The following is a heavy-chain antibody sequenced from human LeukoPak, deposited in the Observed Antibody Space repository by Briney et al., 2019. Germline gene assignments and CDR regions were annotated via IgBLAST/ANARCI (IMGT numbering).Heavy chain of an antibody. V-gene: IGHV3-64*01. CDR1: GFTFSIYT. CDR2: ISSNGGTT. J-gene: IGHJ4*02. CDR3: ARGVVGTAIDY. Sequence: GGSLRLSCAASGFTFSIYTMHWVRQAPGKGLEYVSVISSNGGTTYYANSVKGRFTISRDNPKNTLYLQMGSLRAEDMAVYYCARGVVGTAIDYWGQGALVTVSS. D-gene: IGHD2-21*02.